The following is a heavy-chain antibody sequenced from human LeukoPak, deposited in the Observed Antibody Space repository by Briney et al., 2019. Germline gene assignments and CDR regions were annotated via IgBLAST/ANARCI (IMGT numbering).Heavy chain of an antibody. CDR2: ISGSGGST. Sequence: PGGSLRLSCAASGFTFSSYAMSWVRQAPGKGLEWVSVISGSGGSTYYADSVKGRFTISRDNSKNTLYLQMSSLRAEDTAVCYCAKFSSGWYFYFDYWGQGTLVTVSS. V-gene: IGHV3-23*01. J-gene: IGHJ4*02. CDR1: GFTFSSYA. CDR3: AKFSSGWYFYFDY. D-gene: IGHD6-19*01.